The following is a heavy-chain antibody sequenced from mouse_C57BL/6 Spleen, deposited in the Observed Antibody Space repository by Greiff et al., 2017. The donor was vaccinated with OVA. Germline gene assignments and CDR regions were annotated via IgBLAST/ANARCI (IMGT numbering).Heavy chain of an antibody. J-gene: IGHJ2*01. CDR1: GYTFTDYN. V-gene: IGHV1-22*01. CDR2: INPNNGGT. CDR3: ARPSYYYGSPYYFDY. D-gene: IGHD1-1*01. Sequence: EVQLQESGPELVKPGASVKMSCKASGYTFTDYNMHWVKQSHGKSLEWIGYINPNNGGTSYNQKFKGKATLTVNKSSSTAYMELRSLTSEDSAVYYCARPSYYYGSPYYFDYWGQGTTLTVSS.